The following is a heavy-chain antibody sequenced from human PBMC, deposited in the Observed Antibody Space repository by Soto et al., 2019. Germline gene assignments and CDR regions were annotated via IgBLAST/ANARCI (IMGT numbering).Heavy chain of an antibody. D-gene: IGHD3-22*01. CDR1: GYTFTSFD. CDR2: MNPNSGNT. CDR3: ARNYDSSGYYYHY. J-gene: IGHJ4*02. Sequence: ASVKVSCKASGYTFTSFDINWVRQASGQGLEWMGWMNPNSGNTGYAQKFQGRVTMTRNTSIDTVYMELSSLRSEDTAVYYCARNYDSSGYYYHYWGQGTLVTVSS. V-gene: IGHV1-8*01.